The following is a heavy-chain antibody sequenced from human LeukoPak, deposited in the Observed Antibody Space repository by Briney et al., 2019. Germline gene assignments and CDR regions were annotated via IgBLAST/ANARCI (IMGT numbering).Heavy chain of an antibody. CDR3: ARSGQDSNTPIVVVPAAMGYYFDY. CDR2: INHSGST. J-gene: IGHJ4*02. CDR1: GGSFSGYY. Sequence: KPSETLSLTCAVYGGSFSGYYWSWIRQPPGKGLEWIGEINHSGSTNYNPSLKSRVTISVDTSKNQFSLKLSSVTAADTAVYYCARSGQDSNTPIVVVPAAMGYYFDYWGQGTLVTVSS. D-gene: IGHD2-2*01. V-gene: IGHV4-34*01.